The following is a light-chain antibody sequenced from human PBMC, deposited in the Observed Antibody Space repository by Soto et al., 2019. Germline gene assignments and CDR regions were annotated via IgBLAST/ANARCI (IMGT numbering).Light chain of an antibody. CDR1: QDISSY. J-gene: IGKJ5*01. Sequence: DIQLTQSPSFLSSSLGDRVTITCRASQDISSYLAWYQQKPGKAPNLLIYAASTLQSGVPSRFSVSGSGAEFTLTISRLQNEDVATYYCQQKNVYPLTFCQGTRLEIK. CDR2: AAS. CDR3: QQKNVYPLT. V-gene: IGKV1-9*01.